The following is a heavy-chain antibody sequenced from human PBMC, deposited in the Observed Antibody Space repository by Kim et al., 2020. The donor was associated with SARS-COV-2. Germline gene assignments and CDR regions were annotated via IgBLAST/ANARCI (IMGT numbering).Heavy chain of an antibody. D-gene: IGHD6-13*01. J-gene: IGHJ4*02. CDR1: GFTFSSYG. CDR3: ARDHSPWQQLADYFDY. Sequence: GGSLRLSCAASGFTFSSYGMHWVRQAPGKGLEWVAVIWYDGSNKYYADSVKGRFTISRDNSKNTLYLQMNSLRAEDTAVYYCARDHSPWQQLADYFDYWGQGTLVTVSS. V-gene: IGHV3-33*01. CDR2: IWYDGSNK.